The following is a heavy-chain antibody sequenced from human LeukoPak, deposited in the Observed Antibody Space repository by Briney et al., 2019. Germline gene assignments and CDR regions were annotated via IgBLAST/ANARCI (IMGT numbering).Heavy chain of an antibody. CDR3: ARERRGVISSDWYSDDAFDI. V-gene: IGHV3-48*03. D-gene: IGHD6-19*01. CDR2: ISSRGSNI. Sequence: GGSLRLSCTASGFTFSSYEMNWVRQAPGKGLEWVSYISSRGSNIDYADSVKGRFTISRDNAKNSLYLQMNSLRAEDTAVYYCARERRGVISSDWYSDDAFDIWGQGTMVTVSS. J-gene: IGHJ3*02. CDR1: GFTFSSYE.